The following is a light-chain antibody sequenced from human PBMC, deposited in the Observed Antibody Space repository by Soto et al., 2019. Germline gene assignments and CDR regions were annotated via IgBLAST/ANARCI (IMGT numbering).Light chain of an antibody. CDR1: QSVSSN. J-gene: IGKJ1*01. V-gene: IGKV3-15*01. CDR2: GAS. CDR3: QQYSNWPRT. Sequence: EVVITQSPATLSVSRGERATLSCRASQSVSSNLAWYQQKPGQAPRLLIYGASTRATGIPARFSGSGSGTEFTLTISSLQSEDFAVYYCQQYSNWPRTFGQGTKVDIK.